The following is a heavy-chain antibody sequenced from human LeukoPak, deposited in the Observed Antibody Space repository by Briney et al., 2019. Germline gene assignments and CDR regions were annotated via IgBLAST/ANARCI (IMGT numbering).Heavy chain of an antibody. D-gene: IGHD3-22*01. J-gene: IGHJ4*02. CDR3: ARSSGYMSH. Sequence: SQTLSLTCTVSGGSISSGGYYWSWIRQPPGKGLEWIGSIYHSGSTYYNPSLKSRVTISVDTSKNQFSLKLTSVTAADTAVYYCARSSGYMSHWGQGTLVTVSS. V-gene: IGHV4-30-2*03. CDR2: IYHSGST. CDR1: GGSISSGGYY.